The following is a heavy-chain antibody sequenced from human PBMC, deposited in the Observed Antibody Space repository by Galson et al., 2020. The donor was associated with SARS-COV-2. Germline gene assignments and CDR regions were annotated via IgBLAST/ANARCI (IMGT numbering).Heavy chain of an antibody. V-gene: IGHV1-18*01. CDR1: GYTFTSYG. Sequence: ASVKVSCKASGYTFTSYGISWVRQAPGQGLEWMGWISAYNGNTNYAQKLQGRVTMTTDTSTSTAYMELRSLRSDDTAVYYCARVSTQYYDSSCYTDWGQGTLVTVSS. CDR2: ISAYNGNT. J-gene: IGHJ4*02. CDR3: ARVSTQYYDSSCYTD. D-gene: IGHD3-22*01.